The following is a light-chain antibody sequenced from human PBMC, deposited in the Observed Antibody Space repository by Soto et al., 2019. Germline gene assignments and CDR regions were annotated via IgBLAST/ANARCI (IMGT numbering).Light chain of an antibody. V-gene: IGLV2-14*01. CDR3: SSYSSSSTQVV. CDR2: EVT. CDR1: SSDVGGYNY. Sequence: QSALTQPASVSGSPGQSITISCTGNSSDVGGYNYVSWYQQHPGKAPKRMIYEVTNRPSGVSRRFSGSKSGNTASLTISGLQAEDEADYYCSSYSSSSTQVVFGGGTKLTVL. J-gene: IGLJ2*01.